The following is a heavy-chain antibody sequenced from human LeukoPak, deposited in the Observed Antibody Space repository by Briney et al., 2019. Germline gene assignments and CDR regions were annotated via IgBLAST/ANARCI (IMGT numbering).Heavy chain of an antibody. CDR2: INPNSGGT. J-gene: IGHJ5*02. V-gene: IGHV1-2*02. CDR1: GYTFTGYY. Sequence: ASVKVSCKASGYTFTGYYMHWVRQAPGQGLEWMGWINPNSGGTNYAQKFQGRVTMTRDTSISTAYMELSRLRSDDTAVYYCANTYYYDSSGYFWFDPWGQGTLVTVSS. D-gene: IGHD3-22*01. CDR3: ANTYYYDSSGYFWFDP.